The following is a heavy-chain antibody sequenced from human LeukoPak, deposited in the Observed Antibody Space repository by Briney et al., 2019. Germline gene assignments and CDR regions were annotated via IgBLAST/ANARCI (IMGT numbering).Heavy chain of an antibody. Sequence: GGSLRLSCAASGFTFDDYAMHWVRQAPGKGLEWVSFITGDGGSTYYADSVKGRFSISRDNSKNSLYLQMNSLKTEDTALYYCAKANQWLVLEYVDYWGQGTLVTVSS. CDR1: GFTFDDYA. D-gene: IGHD6-19*01. CDR2: ITGDGGST. CDR3: AKANQWLVLEYVDY. J-gene: IGHJ4*02. V-gene: IGHV3-43*02.